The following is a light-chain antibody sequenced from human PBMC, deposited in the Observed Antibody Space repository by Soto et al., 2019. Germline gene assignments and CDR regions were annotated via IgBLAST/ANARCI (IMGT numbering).Light chain of an antibody. CDR1: QSISSS. CDR2: AAS. V-gene: IGKV1-39*01. CDR3: QQTYSTPPS. Sequence: DIQMTQSPSSLSASVGDRVTIPCRASQSISSSLNWYQQKPGKAPKLLIYAASSLQSGVPSRFSGSGSGTDFTLTISSLQPEDFATYSCQQTYSTPPSFGQGTTLEI. J-gene: IGKJ2*03.